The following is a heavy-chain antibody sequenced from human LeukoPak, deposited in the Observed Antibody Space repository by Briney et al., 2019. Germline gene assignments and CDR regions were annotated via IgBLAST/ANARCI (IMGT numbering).Heavy chain of an antibody. CDR2: IYSGGST. Sequence: SETLSLTCTVSGGSISSGDYYWSWIRQPPGKGLEWIGNIYSGGSTYYTPSLKSRVTISVDTSKNQFSLKLSSVTAADTAIYFCARHSRSGSGGYENAFDIWGQGTMVTVSS. J-gene: IGHJ3*02. D-gene: IGHD5-12*01. V-gene: IGHV4-39*01. CDR3: ARHSRSGSGGYENAFDI. CDR1: GGSISSGDYY.